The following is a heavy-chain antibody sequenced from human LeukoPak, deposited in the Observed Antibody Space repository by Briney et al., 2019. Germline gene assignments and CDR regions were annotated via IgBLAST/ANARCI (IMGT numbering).Heavy chain of an antibody. CDR1: GFTFSNNA. CDR2: IDQDGSEK. V-gene: IGHV3-7*01. Sequence: GGSLRLSCAASGFTFSNNAMHWVRRAPGKGLEWVANIDQDGSEKYYVDSVKGRFTISRDNAKNSLYLQMSSLRAEDTAVYYCARELRRGEFGYWGQGTLVTVSS. J-gene: IGHJ4*02. CDR3: ARELRRGEFGY.